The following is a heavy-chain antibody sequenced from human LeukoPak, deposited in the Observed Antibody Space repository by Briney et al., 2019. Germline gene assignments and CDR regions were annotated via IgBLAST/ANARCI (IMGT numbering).Heavy chain of an antibody. D-gene: IGHD3-10*01. CDR3: ARATSMVRGVIASDFDY. CDR1: GGSISSGGYY. V-gene: IGHV4-31*03. CDR2: IYYSGGT. J-gene: IGHJ4*02. Sequence: PSETLSLTCTVSGGSISSGGYYWSWIRQHPGKGLEWIGYIYYSGGTYYNPSLKSRVTISVDTSKNQFSLKLSSVTAADTAVYYCARATSMVRGVIASDFDYWGQGTLVTVSS.